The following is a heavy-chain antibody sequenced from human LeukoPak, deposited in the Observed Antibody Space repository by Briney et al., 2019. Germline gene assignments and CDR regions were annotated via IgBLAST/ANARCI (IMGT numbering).Heavy chain of an antibody. V-gene: IGHV3-23*01. CDR1: GLTFYTYA. J-gene: IGHJ4*02. Sequence: PGGSLRLSCSVSGLTFYTYAMSWVRQAPGKGLEWVSAISGRDGRTYYTDSVKGRFTISGDNSKNTLYLQMNSLRAEDTAVYYCCTSPSFGSSWYQFNYWGQGALVTVSS. D-gene: IGHD6-13*01. CDR3: CTSPSFGSSWYQFNY. CDR2: ISGRDGRT.